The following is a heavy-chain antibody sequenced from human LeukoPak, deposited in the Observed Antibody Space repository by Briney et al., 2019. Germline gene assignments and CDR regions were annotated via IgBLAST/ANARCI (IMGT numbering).Heavy chain of an antibody. J-gene: IGHJ4*02. CDR3: VRDARGSLDY. CDR1: GFTFSTSA. Sequence: GGSLRLSCAASGFTFSTSAMHWVRQAPGKGLETVTIMAFDGTDINYIDSVKGRFTISRDNSKNTLYLEMNSLRTEDTAVYYGVRDARGSLDYWGQGTLVTVSS. V-gene: IGHV3-30-3*01. CDR2: MAFDGTDI.